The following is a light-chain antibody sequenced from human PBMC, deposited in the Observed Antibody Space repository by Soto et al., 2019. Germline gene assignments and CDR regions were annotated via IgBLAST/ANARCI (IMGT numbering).Light chain of an antibody. CDR3: QSFDSSLSGLV. J-gene: IGLJ3*02. CDR2: DNA. Sequence: QSVLTQPPSMSGAPGQRVTISCTGSSSNIGADYDVHWYQQFPGAAPKLLIYDNANRPSGVPDRFAGSRSGTSASLAITGLQPEDEADYYCQSFDSSLSGLVFGGGTKLTV. V-gene: IGLV1-40*01. CDR1: SSNIGADYD.